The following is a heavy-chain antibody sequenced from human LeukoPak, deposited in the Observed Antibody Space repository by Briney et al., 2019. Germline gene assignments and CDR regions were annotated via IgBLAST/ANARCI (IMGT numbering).Heavy chain of an antibody. CDR3: ARALWFDP. J-gene: IGHJ5*02. V-gene: IGHV3-21*01. CDR2: ISSSSSYI. CDR1: GFTFSSYS. Sequence: GGSLRLSCAASGFTFSSYSMNWARQAPGKGLEWVSSISSSSSYIYYADSVKGRFTISRDNAKHSLYLQMSSLRAEDTAVYYCARALWFDPWGQGTLVTVSS.